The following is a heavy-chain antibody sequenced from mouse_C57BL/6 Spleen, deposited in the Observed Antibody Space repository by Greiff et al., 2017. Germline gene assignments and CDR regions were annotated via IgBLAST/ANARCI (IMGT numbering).Heavy chain of an antibody. J-gene: IGHJ2*01. CDR1: GFSLTSYG. D-gene: IGHD3-3*01. V-gene: IGHV2-2*01. CDR3: ASSLRGDKRYYFDY. CDR2: IWSGGST. Sequence: QVQLKQSGPGLVQPSQSLSITCTVSGFSLTSYGVHWVRQSPGKGLEWLGVIWSGGSTDYNAAFISRLSISKDNSKSQVFFKMNSLQADDTAIYYCASSLRGDKRYYFDYWGQGTTLTVSS.